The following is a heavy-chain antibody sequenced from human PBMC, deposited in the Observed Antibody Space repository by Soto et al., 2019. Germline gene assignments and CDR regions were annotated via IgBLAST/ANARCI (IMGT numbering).Heavy chain of an antibody. D-gene: IGHD3-22*01. V-gene: IGHV3-11*04. CDR2: ISSSGNII. J-gene: IGHJ5*02. Sequence: GGSLRLSCAASGFTFSDYYMTWIRQAPGKGLKWVSYISSSGNIIYYADSVEGRFTISRDSAKNSLYLQMDSLRVEDTAVYYWGKVADSGYYTVDRWGQGTSVTVSS. CDR1: GFTFSDYY. CDR3: GKVADSGYYTVDR.